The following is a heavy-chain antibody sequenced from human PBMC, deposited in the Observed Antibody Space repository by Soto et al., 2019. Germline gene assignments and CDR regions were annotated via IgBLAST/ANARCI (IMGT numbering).Heavy chain of an antibody. Sequence: KPSETLSLTCAVYGGSFSGYYWSWIRHPPGKGLEWIGEINHSGSTNYNPSLKSRVTISVDTSKNQFSLKLSSVTAADTAVYYCARDPYSGYGPPDYWGQGTLVTVSS. CDR2: INHSGST. V-gene: IGHV4-34*01. D-gene: IGHD5-12*01. CDR1: GGSFSGYY. CDR3: ARDPYSGYGPPDY. J-gene: IGHJ4*02.